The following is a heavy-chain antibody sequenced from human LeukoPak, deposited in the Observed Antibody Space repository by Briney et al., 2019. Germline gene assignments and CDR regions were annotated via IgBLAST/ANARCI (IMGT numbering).Heavy chain of an antibody. D-gene: IGHD3-22*01. CDR3: AKGLDYESRGYPQPFDF. V-gene: IGHV3-48*01. CDR2: IRSSGIGTDT. Sequence: PGGSLRLSCAASGFDFNDYPMNWVRQAPGKGLEWVSHIRSSGIGTDTYYTDSVKGRFTISRDNAKRSLYLQMNSLRAEDTAVYYCAKGLDYESRGYPQPFDFWGQGTLVTVSP. J-gene: IGHJ4*02. CDR1: GFDFNDYP.